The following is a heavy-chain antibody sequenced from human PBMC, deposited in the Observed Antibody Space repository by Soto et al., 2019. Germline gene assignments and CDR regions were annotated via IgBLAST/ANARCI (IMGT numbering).Heavy chain of an antibody. CDR2: IYYSGST. CDR3: ARLARANDYYYYGMDV. D-gene: IGHD2-8*01. CDR1: GGSISSSSYY. J-gene: IGHJ6*02. V-gene: IGHV4-39*01. Sequence: PSETLSLTCTVSGGSISSSSYYWGWIRQPPGKGLEWIGSIYYSGSTYYNPSLKSRVTISVDTSKNQFSLKLSSVTAADTAVYYCARLARANDYYYYGMDVWGQGTTVTVSS.